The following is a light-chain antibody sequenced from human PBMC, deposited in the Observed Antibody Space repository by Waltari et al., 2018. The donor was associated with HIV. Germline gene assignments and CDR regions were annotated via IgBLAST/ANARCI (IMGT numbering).Light chain of an antibody. CDR3: LSADTSGTYV. J-gene: IGLJ1*01. V-gene: IGLV3-25*03. Sequence: SSELTQPPSVSVSPGQTARITCPGDASPKPSTHWCQPKPGQAPVVVIHKHRVRPSGIPERFSASRSVTTVTLTITGVQTDDEDDYDCLSADTSGTYVFGPGTTVTVL. CDR1: ASPKPS. CDR2: KHR.